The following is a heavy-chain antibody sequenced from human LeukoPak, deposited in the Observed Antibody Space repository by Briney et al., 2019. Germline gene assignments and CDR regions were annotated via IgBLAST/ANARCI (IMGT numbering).Heavy chain of an antibody. Sequence: PGGSLRLSCAASGFTFSSYEMNWVRQAPGKGLEWVGFIRSKAYGGTTEYAASVKGRFTISRDDSKSIAYLQMNSLKTEDTAVYYCTREGGSGSYSGAHYYYYMDVWGKGTTVTISS. D-gene: IGHD3-10*01. CDR3: TREGGSGSYSGAHYYYYMDV. V-gene: IGHV3-49*04. CDR1: GFTFSSYE. J-gene: IGHJ6*03. CDR2: IRSKAYGGTT.